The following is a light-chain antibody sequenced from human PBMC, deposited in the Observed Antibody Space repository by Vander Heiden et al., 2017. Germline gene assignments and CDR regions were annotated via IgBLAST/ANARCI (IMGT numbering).Light chain of an antibody. V-gene: IGLV3-1*01. Sequence: SSELTQPPSVSVSPGQTASITCSGDKLGDKYACWYQQKPGQSPVVVIYQDNKRASGIPERFSGSNSGNTATLTISGTKAMDEADYYCQAWDSDTEVFGGGTKLTVL. CDR1: KLGDKY. CDR2: QDN. J-gene: IGLJ2*01. CDR3: QAWDSDTEV.